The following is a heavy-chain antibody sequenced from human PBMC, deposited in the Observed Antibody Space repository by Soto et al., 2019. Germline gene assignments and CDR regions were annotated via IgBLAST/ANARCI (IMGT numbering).Heavy chain of an antibody. V-gene: IGHV3-53*01. CDR3: ERVQDLWLVDY. D-gene: IGHD5-18*01. CDR1: GFTVSSNY. Sequence: PGGSLRLSCAASGFTVSSNYMSWVRQAPGKGLEWVSVIYSGGSTYYADSVKGRFTISRDNSKNTLYLQMNSLRAEDTAVYYCERVQDLWLVDYWGQGTLVTVSS. CDR2: IYSGGST. J-gene: IGHJ4*02.